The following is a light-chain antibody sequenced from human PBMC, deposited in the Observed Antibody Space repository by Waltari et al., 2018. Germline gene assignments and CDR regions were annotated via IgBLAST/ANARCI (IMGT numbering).Light chain of an antibody. CDR3: CSYAQGV. CDR2: DVS. V-gene: IGLV2-11*01. Sequence: QSALTQPRSVSGSPGQSVTISCTGTSSDVGGYHYASWYQQHPGKAPKLMIYDVSRRPSGVPDRFSGAKAGNTASLAISGLQAEDEAGYYCCSYAQGVVGGGTKLTVL. CDR1: SSDVGGYHY. J-gene: IGLJ2*01.